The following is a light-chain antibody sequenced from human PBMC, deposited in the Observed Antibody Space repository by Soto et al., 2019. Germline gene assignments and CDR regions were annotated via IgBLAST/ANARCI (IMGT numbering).Light chain of an antibody. J-gene: IGLJ3*02. CDR1: SSNIGSNP. CDR2: SNS. Sequence: QSRLTQPPGVSLTPGRGVTISCSGSSSNIGSNPVNWYQHLPGTAPKLRIYSNSQRPSGVPDRFSGSKSGTSASLAISGLQSEDESDYYCATWDDSLNIWMFGGGAQLTVL. V-gene: IGLV1-44*01. CDR3: ATWDDSLNIWM.